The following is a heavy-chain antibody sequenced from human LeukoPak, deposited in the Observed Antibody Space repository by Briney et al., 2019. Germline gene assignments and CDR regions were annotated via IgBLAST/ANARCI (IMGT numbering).Heavy chain of an antibody. J-gene: IGHJ6*03. CDR1: GFTFSSYG. D-gene: IGHD3-3*01. CDR3: AKGPYYDFWSGYPIIYYYYMDV. V-gene: IGHV3-30*02. CDR2: IRYDGSNK. Sequence: GGSLRLSCAASGFTFSSYGMHWVRQAPGKGLEWVAFIRYDGSNKYYADSVKGRFTISRDNSKNTRYLQMNSLRAEDTAVYYCAKGPYYDFWSGYPIIYYYYMDVWGKGTTVTVSS.